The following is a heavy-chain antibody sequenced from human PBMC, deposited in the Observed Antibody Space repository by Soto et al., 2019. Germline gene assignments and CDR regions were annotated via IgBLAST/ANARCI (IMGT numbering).Heavy chain of an antibody. Sequence: GASVKVSCKASGYTFTSYGISWVRQAPGQGLEWMGWISAHNGNTDYAQEFQGRVTMTTDTSTSTASMELRSLRSDDTAVYYCARGSYISSWYSLDYWGQGTLVTVSS. CDR3: ARGSYISSWYSLDY. CDR1: GYTFTSYG. CDR2: ISAHNGNT. D-gene: IGHD6-13*01. J-gene: IGHJ4*02. V-gene: IGHV1-18*04.